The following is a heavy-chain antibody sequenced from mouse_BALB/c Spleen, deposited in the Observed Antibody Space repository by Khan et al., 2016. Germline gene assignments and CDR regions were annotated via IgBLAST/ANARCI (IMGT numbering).Heavy chain of an antibody. V-gene: IGHV1S135*01. Sequence: VQLQQPGPELGKPGASVKISCKASGYSFTGYNMYWVKQSHRKSLEWIGYIDPYNGGTSYNQKSKGKATLTVDKSSSTAYMHLNSLTSEDSAIYYCARLKGRGIYAIDYWGQGTSVTVSS. CDR2: IDPYNGGT. J-gene: IGHJ4*01. CDR1: GYSFTGYN. CDR3: ARLKGRGIYAIDY.